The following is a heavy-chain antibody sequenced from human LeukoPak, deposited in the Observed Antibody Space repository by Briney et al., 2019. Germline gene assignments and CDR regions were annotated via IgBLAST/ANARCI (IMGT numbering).Heavy chain of an antibody. CDR1: GFTVSTYY. Sequence: GGSLRLSCAASGFTVSTYYMTWVRQAPGKGLECVSVIYSGGSTYYADSVKGRFTVSRDNSKNTLYLQMNSLRAEDTAMYYCARVLGYCTSTTCLLPFDYWGQGTLVTVSS. CDR3: ARVLGYCTSTTCLLPFDY. D-gene: IGHD2-2*01. J-gene: IGHJ4*02. V-gene: IGHV3-53*01. CDR2: IYSGGST.